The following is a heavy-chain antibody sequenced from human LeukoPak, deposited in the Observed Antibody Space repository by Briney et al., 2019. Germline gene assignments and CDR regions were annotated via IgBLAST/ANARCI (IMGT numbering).Heavy chain of an antibody. CDR1: GYTFTTYY. J-gene: IGHJ4*02. CDR2: INPSVGIT. D-gene: IGHD2-2*01. CDR3: TRAQSYCTSTSCSADY. Sequence: ASVKVSCKAFGYTFTTYYIHWVRQAPGQGLEWMGIINPSVGITKSPDKFQGRVTMTRDTSTSTVYMELSGLGSDDTATYYCTRAQSYCTSTSCSADYWGQGTLVTVSS. V-gene: IGHV1-46*01.